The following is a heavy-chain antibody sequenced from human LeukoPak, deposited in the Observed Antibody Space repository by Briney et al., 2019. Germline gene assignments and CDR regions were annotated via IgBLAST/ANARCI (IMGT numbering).Heavy chain of an antibody. D-gene: IGHD2-2*01. V-gene: IGHV3-23*01. Sequence: GGSVSLSCAASGFTFSSYAMSWVRQAPGEGLEWVSAVSGSGGSTYYADSVKGRFTLSRDHSKNRLYLQMNRQRAEDTAVTFCAKDDGVYCSSTRCWDDACDVWGRGTMVSVSS. CDR2: VSGSGGST. CDR3: AKDDGVYCSSTRCWDDACDV. J-gene: IGHJ3*01. CDR1: GFTFSSYA.